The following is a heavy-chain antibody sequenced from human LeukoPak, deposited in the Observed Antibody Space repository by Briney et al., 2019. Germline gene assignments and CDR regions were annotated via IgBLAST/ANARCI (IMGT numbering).Heavy chain of an antibody. D-gene: IGHD2-2*01. Sequence: GGSLRLSCTASGFTFGDYAMSWVRQATGKGLEWVSAISGSGGSTYYADSVKGRFTISRDNSKNTLYLQMNSLRAEDTAVYYCAKDPRGVVVVPAAIGWFDPWGQGTLVTVSS. CDR1: GFTFGDYA. CDR2: ISGSGGST. J-gene: IGHJ5*02. CDR3: AKDPRGVVVVPAAIGWFDP. V-gene: IGHV3-23*01.